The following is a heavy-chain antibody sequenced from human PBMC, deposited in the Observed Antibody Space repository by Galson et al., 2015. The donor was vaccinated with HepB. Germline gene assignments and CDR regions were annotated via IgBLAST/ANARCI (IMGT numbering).Heavy chain of an antibody. J-gene: IGHJ6*03. V-gene: IGHV4-34*01. Sequence: ETLSLTCGVYGGTFSGYYWSWIRQSPGKGLEWIGEINQRGNSLFNPSLKSRVSLSVDTSKMQFSLSLTSVTVADTAVYYCGRGGRRYMDIWDKGITVTVS. D-gene: IGHD1-26*01. CDR3: GRGGRRYMDI. CDR1: GGTFSGYY. CDR2: INQRGNS.